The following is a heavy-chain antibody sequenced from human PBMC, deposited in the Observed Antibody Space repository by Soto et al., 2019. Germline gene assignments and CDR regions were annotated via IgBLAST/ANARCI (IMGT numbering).Heavy chain of an antibody. J-gene: IGHJ6*02. CDR3: ARLDYYYYYGIDV. Sequence: GGSLRLSCAASGFTFSSYAMHWVRQAPGKGLGWVAVISYDGSNKYYADSVKGRFTISRDNSKSTLYLQMNSLRAEDTAVYYCARLDYYYYYGIDVWGQGTTVTGSS. V-gene: IGHV3-30-3*01. CDR2: ISYDGSNK. CDR1: GFTFSSYA.